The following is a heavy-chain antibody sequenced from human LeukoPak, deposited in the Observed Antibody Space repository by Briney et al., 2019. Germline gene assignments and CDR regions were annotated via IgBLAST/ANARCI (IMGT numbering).Heavy chain of an antibody. Sequence: SETLSLTCTVSGVSITTNTHYWAWIRQPPGKGLEWIASMFYRGSTYYNASLRSRVTLSVDTSMNQFSLKLSSVTASDTATFYCVRQGGWGGAASLIEFWGQGILVTVSS. CDR1: GVSITTNTHY. CDR3: VRQGGWGGAASLIEF. V-gene: IGHV4-39*01. CDR2: MFYRGST. J-gene: IGHJ4*02. D-gene: IGHD2-15*01.